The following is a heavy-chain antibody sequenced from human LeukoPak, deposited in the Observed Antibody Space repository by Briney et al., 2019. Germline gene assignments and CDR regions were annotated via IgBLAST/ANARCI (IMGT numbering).Heavy chain of an antibody. CDR2: IYYSGST. J-gene: IGHJ6*03. Sequence: SETLSLTCTVSGGSISSSSYYWGWIRQPPGKGLEWIGSIYYSGSTYYNPSLKSRVIASIDTSKDQFSLKLNSVTAGDTAVYYCARHVDMTTVNYYYLDVWGKGTTVTVSS. V-gene: IGHV4-39*01. D-gene: IGHD4-11*01. CDR3: ARHVDMTTVNYYYLDV. CDR1: GGSISSSSYY.